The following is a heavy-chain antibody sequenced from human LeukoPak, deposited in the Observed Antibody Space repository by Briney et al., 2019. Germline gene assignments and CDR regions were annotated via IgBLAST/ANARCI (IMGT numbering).Heavy chain of an antibody. CDR3: ARVVGGWYHFSGY. CDR1: GFTFDDYA. Sequence: GGSLRLSCAASGFTFDDYAMHWVRQAPGKGLEWVSGISWNGGSTGYADSVKGRFTISRDNAKNSLYLQMNSLRAEDTALYYCARVVGGWYHFSGYWGQGTLVTVSS. CDR2: ISWNGGST. J-gene: IGHJ4*02. V-gene: IGHV3-20*04. D-gene: IGHD6-19*01.